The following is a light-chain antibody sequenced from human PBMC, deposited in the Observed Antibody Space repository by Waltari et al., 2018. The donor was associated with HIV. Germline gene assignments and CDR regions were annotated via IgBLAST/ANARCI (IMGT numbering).Light chain of an antibody. CDR1: SRHVGGYNS. J-gene: IGLJ2*01. Sequence: QSALTQPASVSGSPGQSITISCTGTSRHVGGYNSVSWYQQHPGKAPKLMIYEVSNRPSGVSNRFSGSKSGNTASLTISGLQAEDEADYYCSSYTSSSTPVFGGGTKLTVL. V-gene: IGLV2-14*01. CDR3: SSYTSSSTPV. CDR2: EVS.